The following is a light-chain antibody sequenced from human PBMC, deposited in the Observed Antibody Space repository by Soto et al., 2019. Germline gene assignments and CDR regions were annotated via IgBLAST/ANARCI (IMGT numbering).Light chain of an antibody. CDR2: DAF. Sequence: EIVLTQSPATLSLSPGERATLSCRASQSVSSYLAWYQQKPGQAPRPLIYDAFNRATGIPARFSGSGSGTDFTLTISSLEPEDFVVYYCQHRRNWPWTFGQGTKVDIK. J-gene: IGKJ1*01. CDR1: QSVSSY. CDR3: QHRRNWPWT. V-gene: IGKV3-11*01.